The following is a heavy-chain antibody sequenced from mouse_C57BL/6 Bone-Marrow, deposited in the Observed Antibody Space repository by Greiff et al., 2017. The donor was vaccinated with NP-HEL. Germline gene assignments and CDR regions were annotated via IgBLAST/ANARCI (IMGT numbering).Heavy chain of an antibody. Sequence: EVQGVESGGGLVQPGGSLKLSCAASGFTFSDYGMAWVRQAPRKGPEWVAFISNLAYSIYYADTVTGRFTISRENAKNTLYLEMSSLRSEDTAMYYCARPNWDYAMDYWGQGTSVTVSS. J-gene: IGHJ4*01. CDR2: ISNLAYSI. D-gene: IGHD4-1*01. CDR3: ARPNWDYAMDY. V-gene: IGHV5-15*01. CDR1: GFTFSDYG.